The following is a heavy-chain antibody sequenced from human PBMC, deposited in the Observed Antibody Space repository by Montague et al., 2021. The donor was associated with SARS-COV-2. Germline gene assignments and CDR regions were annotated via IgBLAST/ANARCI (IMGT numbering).Heavy chain of an antibody. CDR1: GGSFSPYY. V-gene: IGHV4-34*01. D-gene: IGHD3-3*01. Sequence: SETLSLTCAVSGGSFSPYYYAWICQSPRTGLERIGNIDTSGKNNYIPPLKSSVYISVETPSSQFSLYLPSVTAANAAVYYCARDQTVSEWIWYGMDVWGPGATVSVCS. J-gene: IGHJ6*02. CDR3: ARDQTVSEWIWYGMDV. CDR2: IDTSGKN.